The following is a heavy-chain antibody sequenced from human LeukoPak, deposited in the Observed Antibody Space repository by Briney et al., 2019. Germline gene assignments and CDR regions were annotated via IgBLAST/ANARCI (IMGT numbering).Heavy chain of an antibody. CDR3: ARDRGSSDSRGYYYYYGMDV. V-gene: IGHV4-59*01. D-gene: IGHD2-2*01. Sequence: PSETLSLTCSVSGGSISSYYGSWIRQPPGMGLEWIGYIYYSGSTNYNPSLKSRVTISVDTSKNQCSLKLSSVTAADTAVYYCARDRGSSDSRGYYYYYGMDVWGQGTTVTVSS. CDR1: GGSISSYY. CDR2: IYYSGST. J-gene: IGHJ6*02.